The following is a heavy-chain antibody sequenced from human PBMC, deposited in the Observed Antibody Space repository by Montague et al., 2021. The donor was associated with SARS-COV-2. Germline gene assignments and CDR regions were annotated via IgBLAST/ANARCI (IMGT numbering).Heavy chain of an antibody. D-gene: IGHD3-22*01. CDR3: ARAVRYYYDNSVPGAFDI. J-gene: IGHJ3*02. V-gene: IGHV4-59*01. CDR2: IYYSGST. Sequence: SETLSLTCTVSGGSISSYYWSWIWQPPGKGLELIGYIYYSGSTNYNPSLKSRVTISVDTSKNQFSLKLSFVTAAATAAYYCARAVRYYYDNSVPGAFDIWGQGTMVTVSS. CDR1: GGSISSYY.